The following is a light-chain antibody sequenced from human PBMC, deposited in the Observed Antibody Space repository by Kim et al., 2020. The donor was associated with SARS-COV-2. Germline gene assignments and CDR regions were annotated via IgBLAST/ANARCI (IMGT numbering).Light chain of an antibody. CDR3: MQGIHPIT. Sequence: DVVMTQSPLSLPVTLGQPVSISCRTSQSLGYSDGNTYLNWFQQRPGHSPRRLIYKVSNRDSGVPDRFSGSGSGTDFTLKISRVADEDVGVYYCMQGIHPITFGQGTRLEIK. CDR2: KVS. V-gene: IGKV2-30*01. J-gene: IGKJ5*01. CDR1: QSLGYSDGNTY.